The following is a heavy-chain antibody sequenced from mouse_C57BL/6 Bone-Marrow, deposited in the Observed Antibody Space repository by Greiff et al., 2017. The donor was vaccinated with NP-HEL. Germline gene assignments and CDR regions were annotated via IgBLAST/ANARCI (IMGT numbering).Heavy chain of an antibody. V-gene: IGHV1-82*01. CDR3: ARKITTVVYFDV. J-gene: IGHJ1*03. D-gene: IGHD1-1*01. Sequence: VQLQQSGPELVKPGASVKISCKASGYAFSSSWMNWVKQRPGKGLEWIGRIYPGDGDTNYNGKFKGKATLTADKSSSTAYMQLSSLTSEDSAVYFCARKITTVVYFDVWGTGTTVTVSS. CDR2: IYPGDGDT. CDR1: GYAFSSSW.